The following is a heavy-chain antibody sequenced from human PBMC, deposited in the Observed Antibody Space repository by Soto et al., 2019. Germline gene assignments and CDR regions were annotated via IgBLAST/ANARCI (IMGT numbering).Heavy chain of an antibody. V-gene: IGHV1-69*13. CDR2: IMPIFRTP. J-gene: IGHJ6*02. CDR1: GGTFSTSA. D-gene: IGHD3-10*01. CDR3: AIDKDRQQLGGNYYYILDV. Sequence: GASVKDSCKASGGTFSTSAISWVRQAPGQGLEWMGGIMPIFRTPDYAQKFQARVTITADESTSTAYMELSGLRSDDTAVYYCAIDKDRQQLGGNYYYILDVWGQGTTVTVS.